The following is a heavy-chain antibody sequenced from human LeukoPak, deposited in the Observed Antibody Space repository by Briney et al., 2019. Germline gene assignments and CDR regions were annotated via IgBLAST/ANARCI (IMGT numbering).Heavy chain of an antibody. Sequence: SETLSLTCTVSGYSISSGYYWGWIRQPPGKGLEWIGNIYPTGSTYYNPSLRSRVTISVDTSKNQFSLKVSSVSAADTAVYYCARAYSSSWYWNWFDPWGQGTLVTVSS. V-gene: IGHV4-38-2*02. CDR1: GYSISSGYY. CDR2: IYPTGST. J-gene: IGHJ5*02. D-gene: IGHD6-13*01. CDR3: ARAYSSSWYWNWFDP.